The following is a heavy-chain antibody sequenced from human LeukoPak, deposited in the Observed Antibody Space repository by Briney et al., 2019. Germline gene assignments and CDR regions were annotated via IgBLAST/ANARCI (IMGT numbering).Heavy chain of an antibody. CDR3: ARVRFLEWSDY. Sequence: GGSLRLSCEPSGFSLRSFWMTWVRQAPGKGPEWMANINQEGSEKYYGDSVKGRFTISRDNAKNTLYLEMNSLRAEDTAVYYCARVRFLEWSDYWGQGTLVTVSS. D-gene: IGHD3-3*01. V-gene: IGHV3-7*01. CDR2: INQEGSEK. J-gene: IGHJ4*02. CDR1: GFSLRSFW.